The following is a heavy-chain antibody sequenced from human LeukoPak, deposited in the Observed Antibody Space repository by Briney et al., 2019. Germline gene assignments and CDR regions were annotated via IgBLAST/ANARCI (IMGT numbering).Heavy chain of an antibody. CDR1: GDSIRSNGYY. V-gene: IGHV4-31*03. J-gene: IGHJ5*02. D-gene: IGHD1-26*01. Sequence: SETLSLTCTVSGDSIRSNGYYGSWLRQHPVKGLEWIGYIYYSGSTDYNPSLRSRVTMSVDTSKNQFSLKVTSVTVADTAVYYCARGRHYYDPWGQGTLVTVSS. CDR3: ARGRHYYDP. CDR2: IYYSGST.